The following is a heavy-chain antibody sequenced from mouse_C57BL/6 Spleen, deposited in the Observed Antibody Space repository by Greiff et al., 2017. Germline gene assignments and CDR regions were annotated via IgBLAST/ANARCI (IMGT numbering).Heavy chain of an antibody. V-gene: IGHV5-4*03. CDR3: ARVSVHLYYYAMDY. CDR1: GFTFSSYA. D-gene: IGHD5-1*01. J-gene: IGHJ4*01. CDR2: LSDGGSYT. Sequence: EVKLVESGGGLVKPGGSLKLSCAASGFTFSSYAMSWVRQTPEKRLEWVATLSDGGSYTYYPDKVKGRFTIARDNAKNNLYLQMSHLKSEDTAMYYCARVSVHLYYYAMDYWGQGTSVTVSS.